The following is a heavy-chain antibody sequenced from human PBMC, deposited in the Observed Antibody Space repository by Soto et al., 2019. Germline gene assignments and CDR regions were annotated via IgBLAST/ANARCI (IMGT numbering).Heavy chain of an antibody. CDR2: ISYTGST. J-gene: IGHJ4*02. CDR3: ARRLIPAAGFFAY. Sequence: PSETLSLTCTVSGGSISSYYWSWIRQPPGKGLEWIAYISYTGSTSYNPSLKSRFSISIDTSKNQFSLKLSSVTAADTAVYYCARRLIPAAGFFAYWGQGALVTVSS. CDR1: GGSISSYY. V-gene: IGHV4-59*08. D-gene: IGHD6-13*01.